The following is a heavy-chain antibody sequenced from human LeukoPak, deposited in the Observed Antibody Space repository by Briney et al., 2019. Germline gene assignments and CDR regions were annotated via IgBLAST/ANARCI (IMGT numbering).Heavy chain of an antibody. CDR2: IYTSGST. V-gene: IGHV4-61*02. Sequence: PSQTLSLTCTVSGGSISSGSYYWSWIRQPAGKGLEWIGRIYTSGSTNYNPSLKSRVTMSVDTSKNQFSLKLSSVTAADTAVYYCARDGKYYDILTGYYFFDYWGQGTLVTVSS. J-gene: IGHJ4*02. D-gene: IGHD3-9*01. CDR3: ARDGKYYDILTGYYFFDY. CDR1: GGSISSGSYY.